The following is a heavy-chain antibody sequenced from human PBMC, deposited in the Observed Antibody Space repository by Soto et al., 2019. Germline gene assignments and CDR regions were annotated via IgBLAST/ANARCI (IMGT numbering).Heavy chain of an antibody. J-gene: IGHJ4*02. CDR1: GFTFSSYS. CDR2: ISSSSSYI. Sequence: EVQLVESGGGLVKPGGSLRLSCAASGFTFSSYSMNWVRQAPGKGLEWVSSISSSSSYIYYADSVKGRFTISRDNAKNSIYLQMNSLRAEDTAVYYCARGAETRPYYFDYWGQGTLVTVSS. CDR3: ARGAETRPYYFDY. V-gene: IGHV3-21*01.